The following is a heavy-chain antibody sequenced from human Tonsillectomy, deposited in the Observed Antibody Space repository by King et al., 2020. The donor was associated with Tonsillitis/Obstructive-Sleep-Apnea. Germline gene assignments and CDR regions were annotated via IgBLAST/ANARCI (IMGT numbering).Heavy chain of an antibody. CDR1: GYTFTGYY. CDR2: INPNSGGT. J-gene: IGHJ6*02. CDR3: ARGDSYAMDV. V-gene: IGHV1-2*02. Sequence: VQLVESGAEVKKPGASVKVSCKASGYTFTGYYLHWVRQAPGQGLEWMGWINPNSGGTKYAQKFQGRVSMTRDTSISTAYMELNRLKSDDTDVYYCARGDSYAMDVWGQGTTVTVSS.